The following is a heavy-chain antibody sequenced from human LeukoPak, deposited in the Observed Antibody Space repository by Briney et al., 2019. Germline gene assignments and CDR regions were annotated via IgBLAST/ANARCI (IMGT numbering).Heavy chain of an antibody. J-gene: IGHJ6*03. CDR2: ISGSGGST. D-gene: IGHD6-19*01. V-gene: IGHV3-23*01. Sequence: GGSLRLSCAASGFTFSSYAMSWVRQAPGKGLEWVSAISGSGGSTYYADSVKGRFTISRDNSKNTLCLQMNSLRAEDTAVYYCAKEGRIAVAGNYYYYYMDVWGKGTTVTVSS. CDR3: AKEGRIAVAGNYYYYYMDV. CDR1: GFTFSSYA.